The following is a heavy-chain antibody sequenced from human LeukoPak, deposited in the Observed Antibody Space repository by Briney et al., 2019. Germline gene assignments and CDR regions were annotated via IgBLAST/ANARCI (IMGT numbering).Heavy chain of an antibody. CDR1: GFTFSSYG. J-gene: IGHJ3*02. CDR2: LWYDGSNK. CDR3: ARDFWSGYYLRGDAFDI. D-gene: IGHD3-3*01. Sequence: SGGSLRLSCAASGFTFSSYGMHWVRQAPGKGLEWVAVLWYDGSNKYYADSVKGRFTISRDNSKNTLYLQMNSLRAEDTAVYYCARDFWSGYYLRGDAFDIWGQGTMVTVSS. V-gene: IGHV3-33*01.